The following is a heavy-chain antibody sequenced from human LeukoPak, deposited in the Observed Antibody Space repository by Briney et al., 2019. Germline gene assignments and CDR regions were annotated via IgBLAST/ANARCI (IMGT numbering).Heavy chain of an antibody. CDR2: INPSGGST. CDR3: ARDQRGTGGNHQFWFDP. V-gene: IGHV1-46*01. D-gene: IGHD2-8*02. CDR1: GYTFTSYY. Sequence: ASVKVSCKASGYTFTSYYMHWVRQAPGQGLEWMGIINPSGGSTSYAQKFQGRVTMTRDTSTSTVYMELSSLRSEDTAVYYCARDQRGTGGNHQFWFDPWGQGTLVTVSS. J-gene: IGHJ5*02.